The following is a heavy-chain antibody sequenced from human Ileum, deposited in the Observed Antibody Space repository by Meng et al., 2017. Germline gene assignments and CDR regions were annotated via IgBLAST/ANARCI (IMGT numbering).Heavy chain of an antibody. CDR2: ITAGNGNT. CDR3: ARDMPYSSGSFDY. Sequence: QVQLLQSGAEVKNAGAPVGFSCNTSGFTFISYAIYWVRQAPGQGLEWMGWITAGNGNTKYSQKFQGRVTITRETSASTAYMELSSLRSEDTAVYYCARDMPYSSGSFDYWGQGTLVTVSS. J-gene: IGHJ4*02. V-gene: IGHV1-3*01. CDR1: GFTFISYA. D-gene: IGHD3-10*01.